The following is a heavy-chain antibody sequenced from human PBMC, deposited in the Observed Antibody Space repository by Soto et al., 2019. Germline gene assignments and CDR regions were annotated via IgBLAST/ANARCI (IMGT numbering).Heavy chain of an antibody. CDR2: IYPGDSDT. V-gene: IGHV5-51*01. CDR1: GYSFTSYW. D-gene: IGHD1-26*01. Sequence: EVQLVQSGAEVKKPGESLKISCKGSGYSFTSYWIGWVRQMPGKGLEWMGIIYPGDSDTRYSPSFQGQVTISADKSISTAYLQWSSLKASDTAMYYCARPGRRTSYSGSYSDAFDIWGQGTMVTVSS. J-gene: IGHJ3*02. CDR3: ARPGRRTSYSGSYSDAFDI.